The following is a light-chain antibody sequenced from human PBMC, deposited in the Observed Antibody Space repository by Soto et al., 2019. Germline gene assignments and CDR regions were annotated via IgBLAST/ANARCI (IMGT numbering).Light chain of an antibody. V-gene: IGKV1-5*03. CDR3: QQYKRSWT. CDR1: QSVDTW. Sequence: DIQMTQSPSTLSASVGDRVTITCRASQSVDTWLAWYQQKPGKAPKVLISKVSNLESGVPSRFSVSGYGTEFTLTISSLQPDDFATYYCQQYKRSWTFGQGTKVDIK. J-gene: IGKJ1*01. CDR2: KVS.